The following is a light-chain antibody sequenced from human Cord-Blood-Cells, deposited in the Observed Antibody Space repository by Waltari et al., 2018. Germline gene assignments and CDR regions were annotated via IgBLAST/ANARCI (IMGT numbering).Light chain of an antibody. CDR3: QQYGSSPRIT. CDR1: QSVSSSY. CDR2: GAS. V-gene: IGKV3-20*01. J-gene: IGKJ3*01. Sequence: EIVLTQSPGTLSLSPGERATLSGRASQSVSSSYLAWYQQKPGQAPRLLIYGASSRATGIPDRFSGSGSGTDFTLTISRLEPEDFAVYYCQQYGSSPRITFGPGTKVDIK.